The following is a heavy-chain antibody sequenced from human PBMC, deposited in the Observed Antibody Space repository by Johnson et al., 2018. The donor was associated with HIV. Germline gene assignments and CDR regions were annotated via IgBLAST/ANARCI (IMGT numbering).Heavy chain of an antibody. CDR3: AKDHYDSSGYRRDAFDI. CDR1: GFTFSSYW. V-gene: IGHV3-23*04. J-gene: IGHJ3*02. Sequence: VQLVESGGGVVQPGRSLRLSCAASGFTFSSYWMSWVRQAPGKGLEWVSAISGSGGSTYSADSVKGRFTISRDNSKNTLYLQMNSLRAEDTAVYYCAKDHYDSSGYRRDAFDIWGQGTMVTVSS. CDR2: ISGSGGST. D-gene: IGHD3-22*01.